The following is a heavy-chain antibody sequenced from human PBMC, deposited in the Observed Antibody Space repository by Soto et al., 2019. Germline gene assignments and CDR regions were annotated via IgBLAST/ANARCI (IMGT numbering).Heavy chain of an antibody. CDR3: AKDRYCSSTSCSGDIDY. J-gene: IGHJ4*02. CDR2: IRSGGGST. D-gene: IGHD2-2*01. CDR1: GFTFSSYA. V-gene: IGHV3-23*01. Sequence: GGSLRLSCAASGFTFSSYAMSWVRQAPGKGLEWVSAIRSGGGSTYYGDSVKGRFTISRDNSKNTLYLQMNSLRAEDTAVYYCAKDRYCSSTSCSGDIDYWGQGTLVTVSS.